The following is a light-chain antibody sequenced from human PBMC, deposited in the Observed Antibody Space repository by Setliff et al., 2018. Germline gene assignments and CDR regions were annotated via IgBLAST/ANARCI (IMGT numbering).Light chain of an antibody. CDR3: SSYVGSNSYV. J-gene: IGLJ1*01. CDR1: SSDVGGYNY. CDR2: EVT. Sequence: QSALTQPPSASGSPGQSVTISCTGTSSDVGGYNYVSWYQQHPGKAPKLMIYEVTKRPLGVPDRFSGSKSGNTASLTVSGLQAEDEADYYCSSYVGSNSYVFGTGTKGTVL. V-gene: IGLV2-8*01.